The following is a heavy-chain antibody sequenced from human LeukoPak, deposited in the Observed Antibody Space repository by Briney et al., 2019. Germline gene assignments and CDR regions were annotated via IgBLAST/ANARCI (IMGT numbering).Heavy chain of an antibody. CDR2: ISAYNGNT. V-gene: IGHV1-18*01. Sequence: GASVKVSCKASGYTFTSYGISWVRQASGQGLEWMGWISAYNGNTNYAQKLQGRVTITADESTSTAYMEPSSLRSEDTAVYYCARVRGGDYYDSSGYSDYWGQGTLVTVSS. J-gene: IGHJ4*02. CDR1: GYTFTSYG. D-gene: IGHD3-22*01. CDR3: ARVRGGDYYDSSGYSDY.